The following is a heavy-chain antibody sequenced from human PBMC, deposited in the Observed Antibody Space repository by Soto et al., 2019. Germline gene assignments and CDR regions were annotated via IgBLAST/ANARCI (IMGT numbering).Heavy chain of an antibody. CDR2: VNPSSGNT. CDR3: ARASMYIWNDH. V-gene: IGHV1-8*01. J-gene: IGHJ5*02. CDR1: GYIFTTQD. Sequence: QVQLRQSGAEIKRPGASVKVSCEASGYIFTTQDINWVRQVSGQGLEWLGCVNPSSGNTVYAQKFHGRVTMTRDTSINTAYMELSSLRSDDTAVYYCARASMYIWNDHWGQGTLVTVSS.